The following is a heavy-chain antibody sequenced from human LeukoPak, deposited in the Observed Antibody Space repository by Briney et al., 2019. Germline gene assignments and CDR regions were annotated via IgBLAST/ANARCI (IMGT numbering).Heavy chain of an antibody. J-gene: IGHJ4*02. V-gene: IGHV3-48*04. CDR3: ARDNNWGSTHY. CDR1: GFTFSSYA. D-gene: IGHD7-27*01. Sequence: PGGSLRLSCAASGFTFSSYAMSWVRQAPGKGLEWVSYISSSGSTIYYADSVKGRFTISRDNAKNSLYLQMNSLRAEDTAVYYCARDNNWGSTHYWGQGTLVTVSS. CDR2: ISSSGSTI.